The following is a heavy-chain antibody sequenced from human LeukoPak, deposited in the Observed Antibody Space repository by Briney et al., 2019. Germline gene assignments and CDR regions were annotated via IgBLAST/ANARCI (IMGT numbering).Heavy chain of an antibody. D-gene: IGHD4-17*01. V-gene: IGHV3-23*01. J-gene: IGHJ3*02. CDR1: GFTFSSYA. CDR2: ISGSGGST. Sequence: PGGSLRLSCAASGFTFSSYAMSWVRQAPGKGLEWVSAISGSGGSTYYADSVKGRFTISRDNSKNTLYLQMNSLGAEDTAVYYCAKDRYGDYTSDDAFDIWGQGTMVTVSS. CDR3: AKDRYGDYTSDDAFDI.